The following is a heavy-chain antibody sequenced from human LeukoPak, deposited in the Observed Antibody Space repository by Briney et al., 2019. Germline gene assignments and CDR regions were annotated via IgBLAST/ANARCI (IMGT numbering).Heavy chain of an antibody. J-gene: IGHJ4*02. D-gene: IGHD3-22*01. CDR2: IYYSGST. Sequence: SETLSLTCTVSGGSISSYYWSWIRQPPGKGLEWSGYIYYSGSTNYNPSLKSRVTISVDTSKNQFSLKLNSVTAADTAVYYCARAPDDSSGYYPLDYWGQGTLVTVSS. CDR3: ARAPDDSSGYYPLDY. CDR1: GGSISSYY. V-gene: IGHV4-59*01.